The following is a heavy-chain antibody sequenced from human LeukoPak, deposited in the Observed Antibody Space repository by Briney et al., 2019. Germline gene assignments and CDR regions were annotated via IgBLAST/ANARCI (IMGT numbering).Heavy chain of an antibody. CDR1: GYTFTDYY. D-gene: IGHD6-19*01. J-gene: IGHJ4*02. Sequence: GATVKISCKVSGYTFTDYYMHWVQQAPGKGLEWMGLVDPEDGETIYAEKFQGRVTITADTSADTAYMELSSLRSEDTAVYYCATGIAVAGIPYYFNYWGQGTLVTVSS. CDR3: ATGIAVAGIPYYFNY. V-gene: IGHV1-69-2*01. CDR2: VDPEDGET.